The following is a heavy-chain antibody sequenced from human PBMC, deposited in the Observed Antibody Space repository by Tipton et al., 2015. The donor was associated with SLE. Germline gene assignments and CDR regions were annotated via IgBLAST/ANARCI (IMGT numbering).Heavy chain of an antibody. CDR2: ICYNVDT. D-gene: IGHD1-1*01. J-gene: IGHJ5*01. CDR1: GYSIRSRHC. CDR3: ARDGTEGIFDF. Sequence: LRLSCSVSGYSIRSRHCWGWIRQPPGRGLEWIGYICYNVDTYYTPSLKGRVTMSEDTSRNQLSLNLRSVTAEDTAVYFCARDGTEGIFDFWGQGTLVTVSS. V-gene: IGHV4-28*03.